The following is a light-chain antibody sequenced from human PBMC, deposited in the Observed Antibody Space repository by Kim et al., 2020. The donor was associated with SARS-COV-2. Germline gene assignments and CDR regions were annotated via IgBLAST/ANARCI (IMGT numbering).Light chain of an antibody. CDR3: QQYDKWPPWT. Sequence: SPGERATLSCRASQSISSQLAWYQQKPGQAPRLLIYGASTRATGIPARFSGSGSGTEFTLTISSLQSEDFAVYYCQQYDKWPPWTFGQGTKVDIK. V-gene: IGKV3-15*01. CDR2: GAS. J-gene: IGKJ1*01. CDR1: QSISSQ.